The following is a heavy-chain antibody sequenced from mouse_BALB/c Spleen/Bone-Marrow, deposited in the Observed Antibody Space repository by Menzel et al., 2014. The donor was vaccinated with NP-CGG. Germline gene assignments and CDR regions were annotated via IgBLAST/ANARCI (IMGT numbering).Heavy chain of an antibody. CDR1: GFNINDTY. D-gene: IGHD3-2*02. CDR3: AREATYAMDY. J-gene: IGHJ4*01. Sequence: EVKLVESGAELVKPGASVKLSCTASGFNINDTYMHWVKQRPEQGLEWIGRIDPANGNTKSDPKFQGKATITADTSSNTAYLQLSSLTSEDTAVYYCAREATYAMDYWGQGTSVTVSS. CDR2: IDPANGNT. V-gene: IGHV14-3*02.